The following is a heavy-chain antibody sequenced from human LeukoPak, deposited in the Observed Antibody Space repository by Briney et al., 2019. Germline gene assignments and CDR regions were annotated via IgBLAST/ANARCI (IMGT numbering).Heavy chain of an antibody. CDR1: GFTFSSYG. J-gene: IGHJ3*02. D-gene: IGHD2-2*01. CDR2: ILSDGSKE. Sequence: PGGSLRLSCAASGFTFSSYGMHWVRQAPGKGLEWVAVILSDGSKEFYTDSVKGRFTISRDNAKNSLYLQMNSLRAEDTAVYYCARDRVGYCSSTSCYVDAFDIWGQGTMVTVSS. CDR3: ARDRVGYCSSTSCYVDAFDI. V-gene: IGHV3-33*01.